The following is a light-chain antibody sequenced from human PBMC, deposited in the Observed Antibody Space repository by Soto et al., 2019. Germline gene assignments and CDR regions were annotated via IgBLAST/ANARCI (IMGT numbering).Light chain of an antibody. Sequence: QSALTQPRSVSGSPGQSVTISCTGTSSDVGGYNYVSWYQQHPDKAPKVMIYDVTKRPSGVPDRFSDSKSGNTASLTLSGLQAQDEADYYCCSYAGSYIYVFGTGTKVTVL. CDR1: SSDVGGYNY. CDR3: CSYAGSYIYV. J-gene: IGLJ1*01. V-gene: IGLV2-11*01. CDR2: DVT.